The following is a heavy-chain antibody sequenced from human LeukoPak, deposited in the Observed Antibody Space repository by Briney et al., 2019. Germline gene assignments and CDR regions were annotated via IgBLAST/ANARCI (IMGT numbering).Heavy chain of an antibody. Sequence: GGSLRLSCTVSGFPVSDNYMCWVRQAPGKGLEWVSAFYVGGNTFYADSVKGRFTISRDNSKNTLYLQLNSLRAEDTAVYFCARGFGGSYRYLDYWGQGTLVTVSS. V-gene: IGHV3-53*01. CDR1: GFPVSDNY. J-gene: IGHJ4*02. CDR2: FYVGGNT. CDR3: ARGFGGSYRYLDY. D-gene: IGHD3-16*02.